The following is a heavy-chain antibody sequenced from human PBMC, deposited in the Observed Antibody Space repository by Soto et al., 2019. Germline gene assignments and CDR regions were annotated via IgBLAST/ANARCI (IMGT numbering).Heavy chain of an antibody. J-gene: IGHJ4*02. D-gene: IGHD3-16*02. CDR3: ARGKRVWGSYRDPRAFDY. V-gene: IGHV4-34*01. CDR1: GGSFSGYY. CDR2: INHSGST. Sequence: SETLSLTCAVYGGSFSGYYRSWIRQPPGKGLEWIGEINHSGSTNYNPSLKSRVTISVDTSKNQFSLKLSSVTAADTAVYYCARGKRVWGSYRDPRAFDYWGQGTLVTVSS.